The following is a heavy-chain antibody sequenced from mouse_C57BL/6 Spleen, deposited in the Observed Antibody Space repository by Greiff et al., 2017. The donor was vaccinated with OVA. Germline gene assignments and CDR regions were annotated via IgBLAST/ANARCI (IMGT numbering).Heavy chain of an antibody. CDR2: INPNNGGT. Sequence: VQLQQSGPELVKPGASVKIPCKASGYTFTDYNMDWVKQSHGKSLEWIGDINPNNGGTIYNQKFKGKATLTVDKSSSTAYMELRSLTSEDTAVYYCARTPPYDYDGHWYFDVWGTGTTVTVSS. J-gene: IGHJ1*03. D-gene: IGHD2-4*01. CDR1: GYTFTDYN. V-gene: IGHV1-18*01. CDR3: ARTPPYDYDGHWYFDV.